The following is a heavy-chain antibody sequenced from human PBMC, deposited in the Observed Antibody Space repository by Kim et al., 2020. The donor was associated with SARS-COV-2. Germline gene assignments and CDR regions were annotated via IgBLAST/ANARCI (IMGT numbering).Heavy chain of an antibody. Sequence: GGSLRLSCAASGFTFSSYEMNWVRQAPGKGLEWVSYISSSGSTIYYADSVKGRFTISRDNAKNSLYLQMNSLRAEDTAVYYCARDYFEWGDYYYYGMDVSGQGTTVTVSS. D-gene: IGHD2-8*01. J-gene: IGHJ6*02. CDR3: ARDYFEWGDYYYYGMDV. CDR1: GFTFSSYE. V-gene: IGHV3-48*03. CDR2: ISSSGSTI.